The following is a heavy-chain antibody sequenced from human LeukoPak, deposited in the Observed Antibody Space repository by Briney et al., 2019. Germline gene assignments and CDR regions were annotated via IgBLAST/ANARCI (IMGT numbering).Heavy chain of an antibody. Sequence: GASVKVSCKASGYTFTGYYMHWVRQAPGQGLEWMGWINPNSGGTNYAQKFQGRVTMTRDTSISTAYMELSRLRSEDTAVYYCARGNILTYDILTGYYDYFDYWGQGTLVTVSS. D-gene: IGHD3-9*01. CDR1: GYTFTGYY. CDR2: INPNSGGT. CDR3: ARGNILTYDILTGYYDYFDY. V-gene: IGHV1-2*02. J-gene: IGHJ4*02.